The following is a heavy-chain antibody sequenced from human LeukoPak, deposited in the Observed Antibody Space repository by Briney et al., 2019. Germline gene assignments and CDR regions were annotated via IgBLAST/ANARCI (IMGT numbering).Heavy chain of an antibody. D-gene: IGHD2-15*01. V-gene: IGHV1-18*01. CDR2: ISAYNGNT. J-gene: IGHJ4*02. CDR1: GFPFSDYG. Sequence: ASVKVSCKASGFPFSDYGISWVRQAPGQGLERMGWISAYNGNTNYAQKFQDRVTMTIDTSTRTAYMELRSLRSDDTAVYYCARDHLDYQSSYCSGGSCIRGDYWGQGTLVTVSS. CDR3: ARDHLDYQSSYCSGGSCIRGDY.